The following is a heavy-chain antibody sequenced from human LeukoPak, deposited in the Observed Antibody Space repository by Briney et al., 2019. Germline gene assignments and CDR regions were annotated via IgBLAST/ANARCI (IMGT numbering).Heavy chain of an antibody. J-gene: IGHJ6*02. V-gene: IGHV3-23*01. Sequence: GGSLRLSCAASGFTFSTYAVNWVRQAPGKGLEWVSTISGSGDSTYYADSVKGRFTISRDNSKNTLYLQMNSLRAEDTAVYYCAKDWNYGEEYYYGMDVWGQGTTVTVSS. CDR1: GFTFSTYA. D-gene: IGHD1-7*01. CDR2: ISGSGDST. CDR3: AKDWNYGEEYYYGMDV.